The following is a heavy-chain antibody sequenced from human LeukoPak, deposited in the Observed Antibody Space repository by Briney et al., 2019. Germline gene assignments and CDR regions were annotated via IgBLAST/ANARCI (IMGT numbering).Heavy chain of an antibody. CDR2: VYYSGSA. V-gene: IGHV4-39*01. D-gene: IGHD2-15*01. CDR3: ARLDYCSGDSCYLGYFDY. J-gene: IGHJ4*02. CDR1: GGSICSSSSY. Sequence: SETLSLTCTVSGGSICSSSSYWGWIRQPPGKGLEWIGSVYYSGSAYYNPSLKSRVTISVDTSKNQFSLKLTSVTAADTAVYYCARLDYCSGDSCYLGYFDYWGQGTLVTVSS.